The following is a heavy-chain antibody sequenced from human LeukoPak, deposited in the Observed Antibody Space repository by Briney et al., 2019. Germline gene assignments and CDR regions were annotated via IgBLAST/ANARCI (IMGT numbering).Heavy chain of an antibody. J-gene: IGHJ4*02. Sequence: SETLSLTCAVYVESFSGYYWSWIRQPPGKGLEWIGEINHSGSTNYNPSLKSRVTMSVDTSKNQLSLKLSSVTAADTAVYYCARDPNYDFWSPKGDYFDYWGQGTLVTVSS. CDR1: VESFSGYY. CDR2: INHSGST. CDR3: ARDPNYDFWSPKGDYFDY. D-gene: IGHD3-3*01. V-gene: IGHV4-34*01.